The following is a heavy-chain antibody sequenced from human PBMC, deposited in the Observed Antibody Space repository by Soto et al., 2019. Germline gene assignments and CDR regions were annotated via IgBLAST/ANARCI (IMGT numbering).Heavy chain of an antibody. CDR3: ARDSGFCSGGSCYGNNWFDP. Sequence: ASVKVSCKASGYTFTVYYMHWVRQAPGQGLEWMGWISPNSGGTNYAQKFQGWVTMTRDTSISTAYMELSRLRSDDTAVYYCARDSGFCSGGSCYGNNWFDPWGQGTLVTVSS. J-gene: IGHJ5*02. V-gene: IGHV1-2*04. CDR2: ISPNSGGT. D-gene: IGHD2-15*01. CDR1: GYTFTVYY.